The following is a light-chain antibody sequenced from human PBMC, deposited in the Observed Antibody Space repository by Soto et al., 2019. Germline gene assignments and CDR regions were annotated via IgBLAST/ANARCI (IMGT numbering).Light chain of an antibody. CDR1: QSVSGY. CDR3: QQRSNWPPTWT. V-gene: IGKV3-11*01. CDR2: DAS. Sequence: EIVLTQSPATLSLSPGETATLSCRAVQSVSGYLAWYQQKLGQAPRLLIYDASNRATGIPARFSGSGSGTDFTLTISSLEPEDFAVYYCQQRSNWPPTWTFGQGTKVDIK. J-gene: IGKJ1*01.